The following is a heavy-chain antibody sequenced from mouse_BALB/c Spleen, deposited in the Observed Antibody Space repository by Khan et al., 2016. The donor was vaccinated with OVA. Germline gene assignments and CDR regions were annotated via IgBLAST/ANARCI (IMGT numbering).Heavy chain of an antibody. Sequence: VQLQQSGAELARPGASVKMSCKASGYTFTTYTIHWVKPRPGQGLEWIGYIIPSNDYTNYNQKFKERATLTADQSSSTAYMQLSSLTSEDSAVYYCAREGAYYRSDGWFAYWGQGTLVTVSA. CDR2: IIPSNDYT. J-gene: IGHJ3*01. CDR3: AREGAYYRSDGWFAY. D-gene: IGHD2-14*01. V-gene: IGHV1-4*01. CDR1: GYTFTTYT.